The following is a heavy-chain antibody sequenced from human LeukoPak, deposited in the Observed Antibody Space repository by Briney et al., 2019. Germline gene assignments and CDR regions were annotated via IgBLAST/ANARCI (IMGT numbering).Heavy chain of an antibody. CDR2: ISSSSSYI. V-gene: IGHV3-21*01. D-gene: IGHD6-19*01. Sequence: GGSMRLSCAASGFTFSSYSMNWVRQAPGKGLEWVSSISSSSSYIYYADSVKGRFTVSRDNAKNSLYLQMNSLRAEDTAVYYCAREKTGYNSALDGMDVWGQGTTVTVSS. CDR3: AREKTGYNSALDGMDV. CDR1: GFTFSSYS. J-gene: IGHJ6*02.